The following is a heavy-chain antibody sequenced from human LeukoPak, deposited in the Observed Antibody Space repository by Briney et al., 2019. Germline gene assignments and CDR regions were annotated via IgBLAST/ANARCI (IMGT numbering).Heavy chain of an antibody. V-gene: IGHV1-69*04. CDR2: IIPIFGIA. D-gene: IGHD3-22*01. CDR3: ARARSDYYDSSGYYYTSGFDI. CDR1: GGTFSSYA. Sequence: GASVKVSCKASGGTFSSYAISWVRQAPGQGLEWMGRIIPIFGIANCAQKFQGRVTITADKSTSTAYMELSSLRSEDTAVYYCARARSDYYDSSGYYYTSGFDIWGQGTMVTVSS. J-gene: IGHJ3*02.